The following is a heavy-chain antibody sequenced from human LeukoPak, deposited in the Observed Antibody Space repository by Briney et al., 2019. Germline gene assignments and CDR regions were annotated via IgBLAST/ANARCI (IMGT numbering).Heavy chain of an antibody. V-gene: IGHV3-30*02. CDR2: IRNDGSDK. CDR1: GFTFSNYG. J-gene: IGHJ4*02. D-gene: IGHD2-15*01. CDR3: AKERDLLRATHYFDC. Sequence: QPGGSLRLSCAASGFTFSNYGIHWVRQAPGKGLEWVAFIRNDGSDKYYADSLKGRFTISRDNSKNTLYLQMTSLRVEDTALYYCAKERDLLRATHYFDCWGQGTLVTVSS.